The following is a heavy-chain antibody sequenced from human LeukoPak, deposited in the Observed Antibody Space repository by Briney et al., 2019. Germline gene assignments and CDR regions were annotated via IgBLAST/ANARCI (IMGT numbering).Heavy chain of an antibody. Sequence: GGSLGLSWAGSGYKFCPYSVNLVRQAAGKGLEWISYISGDSISTHYADSVQGRFTLPRDHAKHSLYLQMDRLRDEGQAVVYFARDPYSSGWFDFWGQGTLVTVSS. CDR1: GYKFCPYS. CDR2: ISGDSIST. J-gene: IGHJ4*02. CDR3: ARDPYSSGWFDF. V-gene: IGHV3-48*02. D-gene: IGHD6-19*01.